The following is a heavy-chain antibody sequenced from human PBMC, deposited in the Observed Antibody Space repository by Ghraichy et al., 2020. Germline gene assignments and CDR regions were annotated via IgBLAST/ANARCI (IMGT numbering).Heavy chain of an antibody. CDR1: GGSFSGYY. Sequence: SQTLSLTCAVYGGSFSGYYWSWIRQPPGKGLEWIGEINHSGSTNYNPSLKSRVTISVDTSKNQFSLKLSSVTAADTAVYYCARAEYYGSGSYYYYYGMDVWGQGTTVTVSS. CDR3: ARAEYYGSGSYYYYYGMDV. V-gene: IGHV4-34*01. D-gene: IGHD3-10*01. CDR2: INHSGST. J-gene: IGHJ6*02.